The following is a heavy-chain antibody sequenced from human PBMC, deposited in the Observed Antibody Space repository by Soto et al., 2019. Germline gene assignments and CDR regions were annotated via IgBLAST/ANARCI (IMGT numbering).Heavy chain of an antibody. J-gene: IGHJ5*02. D-gene: IGHD3-10*01. CDR1: XXXFTSYG. CDR3: ARDYGSGSYRFDP. Sequence: GPEVKKPGASVXXXXXXXXXXFTSYGITWVRQAPGQGLDWMGWISAYNGNTNYAQKFQGRVTMATDTSTSTAYMELRSLTSDDTAVYYCARDYGSGSYRFDPWGQGTLVTVSS. CDR2: ISAYNGNT. V-gene: IGHV1-18*01.